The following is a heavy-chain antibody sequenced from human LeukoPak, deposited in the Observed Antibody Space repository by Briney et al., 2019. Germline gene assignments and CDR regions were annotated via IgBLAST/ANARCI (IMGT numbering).Heavy chain of an antibody. CDR3: ARDRIVGARYYYYGMDV. J-gene: IGHJ6*02. CDR1: GFTFSSYG. CDR2: IWYDGSNK. V-gene: IGHV3-33*01. Sequence: GRSLRLSCAASGFTFSSYGMHWVRQAPGKGLEWVAVIWYDGSNKYYADSVKGRFTISRDNSKNTPYLQMNSLRAEDTAVYYCARDRIVGARYYYYGMDVWGQGTTVTVSS. D-gene: IGHD1-26*01.